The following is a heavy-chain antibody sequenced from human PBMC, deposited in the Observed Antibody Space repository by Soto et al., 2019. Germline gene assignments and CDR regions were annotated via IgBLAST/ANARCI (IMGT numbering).Heavy chain of an antibody. V-gene: IGHV1-24*01. Sequence: ASVKVSCKVSGYTLTELSMHWVRQAPGKGLEWMGGFDPEDGETIYAQKFQGRVTMTEDTSTDTAYMELSSLRSEDTAVHYCAGIGRYCSGGSCYGGYAFDIWGQGTMVTVSS. J-gene: IGHJ3*02. CDR1: GYTLTELS. CDR2: FDPEDGET. D-gene: IGHD2-15*01. CDR3: AGIGRYCSGGSCYGGYAFDI.